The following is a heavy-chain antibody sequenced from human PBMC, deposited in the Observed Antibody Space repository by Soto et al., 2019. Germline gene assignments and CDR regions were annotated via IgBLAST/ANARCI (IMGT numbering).Heavy chain of an antibody. V-gene: IGHV3-23*01. J-gene: IGHJ4*02. CDR3: AKGVSSWYLVFDY. Sequence: EVQLLESGGGLVQPGGSLRLSCAASGFTFSSYAMSWVHQAPGKGLEWVSAISGSGGSTYYADSVKGRFTISRDNSKNTLYLQMNSLRAEDTAVYYCAKGVSSWYLVFDYWGQGTLVTVSS. CDR1: GFTFSSYA. D-gene: IGHD6-13*01. CDR2: ISGSGGST.